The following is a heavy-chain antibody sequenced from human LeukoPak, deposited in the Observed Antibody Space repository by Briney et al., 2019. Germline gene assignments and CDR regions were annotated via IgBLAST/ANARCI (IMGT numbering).Heavy chain of an antibody. J-gene: IGHJ3*02. CDR2: IYPYSGVT. CDR1: GYTFTGYY. Sequence: ASVKVCDKASGYTFTGYYIHWVRQAPGQGLEWMGWIYPYSGVTNYAQNFQGRVTMTRDTSISTAYMELSSLKSDDTAVYYCARDRNSRSSLYIWGQGTMLTVSS. V-gene: IGHV1-2*02. D-gene: IGHD6-6*01. CDR3: ARDRNSRSSLYI.